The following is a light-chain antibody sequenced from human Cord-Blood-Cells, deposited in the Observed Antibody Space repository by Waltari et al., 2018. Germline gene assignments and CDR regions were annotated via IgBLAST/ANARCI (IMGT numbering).Light chain of an antibody. CDR3: CSYAGSSTLYV. CDR2: EGS. Sequence: QSALTQPASVSGSPGQSIPISCTGTSSDVVSYNLVSWYQQQPGNAPKLMIYEGSKRPSGVSNRVSGSKSGNTTSLTISWLQAEDEADYYCCSYAGSSTLYVFGTGTKVTVL. J-gene: IGLJ1*01. CDR1: SSDVVSYNL. V-gene: IGLV2-23*01.